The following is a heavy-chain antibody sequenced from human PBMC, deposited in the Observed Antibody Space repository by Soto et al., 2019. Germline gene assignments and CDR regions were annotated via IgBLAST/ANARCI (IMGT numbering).Heavy chain of an antibody. J-gene: IGHJ4*02. D-gene: IGHD5-18*01. CDR2: ISSNGGST. CDR3: VKPATRGYSYGYSDY. Sequence: GGSLRLSCSASGFTFSSYAMHWVRQAPGKGLEYVSAISSNGGSTYYADSVKGRFTISRDNSKNTNYLQMISLRAEDTAVYYCVKPATRGYSYGYSDYWGQGTLVTVSS. V-gene: IGHV3-64D*08. CDR1: GFTFSSYA.